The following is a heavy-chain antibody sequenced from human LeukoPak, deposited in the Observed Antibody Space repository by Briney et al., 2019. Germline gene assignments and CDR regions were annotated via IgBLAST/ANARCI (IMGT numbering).Heavy chain of an antibody. D-gene: IGHD6-13*01. CDR3: ARGPSREAAAPLYYYGMDV. J-gene: IGHJ6*02. CDR2: IWYDGSNK. CDR1: GFTFSSYG. V-gene: IGHV3-33*08. Sequence: GGSLRLSCAASGFTFSSYGMHWVRQAPGKGLEWVAVIWYDGSNKYYADSVKGRFTISRDNSKNTLYPQMNSLRAEDTAVYYCARGPSREAAAPLYYYGMDVWGQGTTVTVFS.